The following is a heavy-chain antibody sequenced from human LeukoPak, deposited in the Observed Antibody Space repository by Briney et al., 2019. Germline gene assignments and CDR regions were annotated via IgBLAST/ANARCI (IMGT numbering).Heavy chain of an antibody. Sequence: GASVKVSCKASGYTFTSYGISWVRQAPGQGLEWVGWISAYNGNTNYAQKLQGRVTMTTDTSTSTAYMELRSLRSDDTAVYYCARTKPRYCSSTSCPSHWFDPWGQGTLVTVSS. J-gene: IGHJ5*02. CDR3: ARTKPRYCSSTSCPSHWFDP. CDR2: ISAYNGNT. D-gene: IGHD2-2*01. V-gene: IGHV1-18*01. CDR1: GYTFTSYG.